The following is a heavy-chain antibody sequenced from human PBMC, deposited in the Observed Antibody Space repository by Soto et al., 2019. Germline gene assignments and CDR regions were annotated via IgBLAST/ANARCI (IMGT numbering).Heavy chain of an antibody. V-gene: IGHV3-30*18. CDR2: ISYDWSNK. Sequence: GGSLSLSCAASGFTFSSYGMYWVRQAPPKGLEWVAAISYDWSNKYYADSVKGRFTISRDNSKNTLYLQMNRLRAEDMAVYYCAKALSGSYPLGSFDYWGQGTLVTVSS. J-gene: IGHJ4*02. D-gene: IGHD1-26*01. CDR1: GFTFSSYG. CDR3: AKALSGSYPLGSFDY.